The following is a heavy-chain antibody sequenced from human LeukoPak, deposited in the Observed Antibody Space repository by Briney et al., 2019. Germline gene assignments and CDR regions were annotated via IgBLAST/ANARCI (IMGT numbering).Heavy chain of an antibody. CDR2: ISSSSSYI. J-gene: IGHJ4*02. Sequence: PGGSLRLSCAASGFTFSDYYMSWIRQAPGKGLEWVSSISSSSSYIYYADSVKGRFTISRDNAKNSLYLQMNSLRAEDTAVYYCARSPAYSSVDYWGQGTLVTVSS. D-gene: IGHD4-11*01. V-gene: IGHV3-11*06. CDR3: ARSPAYSSVDY. CDR1: GFTFSDYY.